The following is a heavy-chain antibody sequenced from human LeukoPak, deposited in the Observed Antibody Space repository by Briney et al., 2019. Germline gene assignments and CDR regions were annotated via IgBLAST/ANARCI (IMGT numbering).Heavy chain of an antibody. CDR3: TREPPGWDNAFDI. CDR1: GFTFGDYA. J-gene: IGHJ3*02. D-gene: IGHD6-19*01. V-gene: IGHV3-49*04. Sequence: GGSLRLSCTTSGFTFGDYAMTWVRQAPGMGLEWVGFIRSKADEGTTESAASVKGRFTISRDDSKSIAYLQMNSLKTEDTAVYYCTREPPGWDNAFDIWGQGTMVTVSS. CDR2: IRSKADEGTT.